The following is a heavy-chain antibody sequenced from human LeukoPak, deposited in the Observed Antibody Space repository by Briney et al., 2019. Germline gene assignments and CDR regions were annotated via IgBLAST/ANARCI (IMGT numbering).Heavy chain of an antibody. CDR1: GFTFSSYA. Sequence: GGSLRLSCAASGFTFSSYAMHWVRQAPGKGLEWVAVISYDGSNKYYADSVKGRFTISRDNSKNTLYLQMNSLRAEDTAVYYCAKAGGLVVVTWVNYWGQGTLVTVSS. J-gene: IGHJ4*02. V-gene: IGHV3-30*07. CDR2: ISYDGSNK. D-gene: IGHD2-21*02. CDR3: AKAGGLVVVTWVNY.